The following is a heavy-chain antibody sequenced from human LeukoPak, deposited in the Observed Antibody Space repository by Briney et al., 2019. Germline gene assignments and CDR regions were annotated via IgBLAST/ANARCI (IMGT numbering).Heavy chain of an antibody. D-gene: IGHD1-26*01. CDR3: ASAGGARGDWFDP. CDR1: GGSFSGYY. CDR2: INHSGST. V-gene: IGHV4-34*01. J-gene: IGHJ5*02. Sequence: SETLSLTCAVYGGSFSGYYWSWIRQPPGKGLEWIGEINHSGSTNCNPSLKSRVTISVDTSKNQFSLKLSSVTAADTAVYYCASAGGARGDWFDPWGQGTLVTVSS.